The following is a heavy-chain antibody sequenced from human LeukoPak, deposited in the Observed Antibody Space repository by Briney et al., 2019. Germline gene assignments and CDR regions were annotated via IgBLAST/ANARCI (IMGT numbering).Heavy chain of an antibody. Sequence: SETLSLTCAVYGGSFSHYCWSRIRQPPGKGLEWIGEIDHRGSTNYNPSLKSRVTISVDTSKNQFSLKLTSVTAADTAVYYCARRRDCSSTTCSGPLDYWGQGTLVTVSS. CDR2: IDHRGST. CDR3: ARRRDCSSTTCSGPLDY. V-gene: IGHV4-34*01. CDR1: GGSFSHYC. D-gene: IGHD2-2*01. J-gene: IGHJ4*02.